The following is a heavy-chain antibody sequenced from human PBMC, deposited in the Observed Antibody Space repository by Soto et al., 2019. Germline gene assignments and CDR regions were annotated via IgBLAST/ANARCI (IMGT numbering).Heavy chain of an antibody. CDR2: IYWNDDK. Sequence: SGPTLVNPTQTLTLTCTFSGFSLSTSGVGVGWIRQPPGKALEWLALIYWNDDKRYSPSLKSRLTITKDTSKNQVVLTMTNMDPVDTATYYCATIRSSRHYFDYWGQGNLVTVSS. CDR3: ATIRSSRHYFDY. J-gene: IGHJ4*02. CDR1: GFSLSTSGVG. V-gene: IGHV2-5*01. D-gene: IGHD6-19*01.